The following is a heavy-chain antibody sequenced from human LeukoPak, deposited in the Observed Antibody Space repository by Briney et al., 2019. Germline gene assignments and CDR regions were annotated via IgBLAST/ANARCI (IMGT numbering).Heavy chain of an antibody. Sequence: SETLSLTCAVYGGSFSGYSWNWIRQPPVKGLEWIGEINHSGGTNYNPSLKSRVTISVDTSKKQFSLKLSSVTAADTAVYYCARRVSGSSWIFGFDPWGQGTLVTVSS. CDR2: INHSGGT. D-gene: IGHD6-13*01. CDR3: ARRVSGSSWIFGFDP. J-gene: IGHJ5*02. CDR1: GGSFSGYS. V-gene: IGHV4-34*01.